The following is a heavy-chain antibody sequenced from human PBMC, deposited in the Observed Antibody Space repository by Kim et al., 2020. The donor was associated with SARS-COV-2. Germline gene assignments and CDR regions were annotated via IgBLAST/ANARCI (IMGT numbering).Heavy chain of an antibody. V-gene: IGHV4-59*01. Sequence: NPSLKSRVTISVDTSKNQFSLKLSSVTAADTAVYYCAREKNSGWYRWFDPWGQGTLVTVSS. D-gene: IGHD6-19*01. J-gene: IGHJ5*02. CDR3: AREKNSGWYRWFDP.